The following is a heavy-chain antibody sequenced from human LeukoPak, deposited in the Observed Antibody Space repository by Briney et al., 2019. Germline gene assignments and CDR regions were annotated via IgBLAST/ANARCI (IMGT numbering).Heavy chain of an antibody. V-gene: IGHV1-2*02. CDR1: GYTFTSYG. CDR3: ARSLAYCGGDCYSDY. Sequence: ASVKVSCKASGYTFTSYGINWVRQAPGQGLEWMGWINPNSGGTNYAQKFQGRVTMTRDTSMSTAYMELRRLRSDDTAVYYCARSLAYCGGDCYSDYWGQGTLVTVSS. D-gene: IGHD2-21*02. J-gene: IGHJ4*02. CDR2: INPNSGGT.